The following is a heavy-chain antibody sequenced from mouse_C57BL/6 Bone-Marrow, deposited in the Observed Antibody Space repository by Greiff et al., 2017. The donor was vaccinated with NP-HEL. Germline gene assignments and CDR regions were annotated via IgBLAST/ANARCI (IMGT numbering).Heavy chain of an antibody. D-gene: IGHD2-4*01. J-gene: IGHJ3*01. CDR1: GYTFTSYW. Sequence: VQWVESGAELAKPGASVKLSCKASGYTFTSYWMHWVNQRPGQGLEWIGYINPSSGYTKYNQKFKDKATLTADKSSSTAYMQLSSLTYEDSAVYYCARDRFYDYDSAWFAYWGQGTLVTVSA. CDR2: INPSSGYT. CDR3: ARDRFYDYDSAWFAY. V-gene: IGHV1-7*01.